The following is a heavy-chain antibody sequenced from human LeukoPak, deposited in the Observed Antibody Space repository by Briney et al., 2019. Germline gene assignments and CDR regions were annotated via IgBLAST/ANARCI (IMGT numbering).Heavy chain of an antibody. CDR1: GNSISSGDNY. J-gene: IGHJ4*02. D-gene: IGHD2-15*01. Sequence: PSQTLSLTCTVSGNSISSGDNYWSWIRQPAGKGLEWIGRIYYSGSTNYNPSLKSRVTISVDTSKNQFSLKLSSVTAADTAVYYCARSPGYCSGGSCSDHFDYWGQGTLVTVSS. CDR2: IYYSGST. CDR3: ARSPGYCSGGSCSDHFDY. V-gene: IGHV4-61*02.